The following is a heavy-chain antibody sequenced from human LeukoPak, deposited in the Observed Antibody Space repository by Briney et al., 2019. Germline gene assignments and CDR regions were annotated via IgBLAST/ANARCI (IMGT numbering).Heavy chain of an antibody. CDR1: GYTFTGYY. CDR3: ATSSYDFWSGTPRSPDY. Sequence: ASVKVSCKASGYTFTGYYMHWVRQAPGQGLAWMGWINPNSGGTNYAQKFQGRVTMTRDTSISTAYMELSRLRSDDTAVYYCATSSYDFWSGTPRSPDYWGQGTLVTVSS. V-gene: IGHV1-2*02. J-gene: IGHJ4*02. CDR2: INPNSGGT. D-gene: IGHD3-3*01.